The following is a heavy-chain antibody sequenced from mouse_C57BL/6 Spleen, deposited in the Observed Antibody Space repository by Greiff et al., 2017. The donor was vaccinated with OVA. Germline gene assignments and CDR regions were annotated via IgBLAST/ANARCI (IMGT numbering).Heavy chain of an antibody. Sequence: EVHLVESGPGLVKPSQSLSLTCSVTGYSITSGYYWNWIRQFPGNKLEWMGYISYDGSNNYNPSLKNRISITRDTSKNQFFLKLNSVTTEDTATYYCARADYDWYFDVWGTGTTVTVSS. J-gene: IGHJ1*03. CDR2: ISYDGSN. CDR1: GYSITSGYY. CDR3: ARADYDWYFDV. D-gene: IGHD2-4*01. V-gene: IGHV3-6*01.